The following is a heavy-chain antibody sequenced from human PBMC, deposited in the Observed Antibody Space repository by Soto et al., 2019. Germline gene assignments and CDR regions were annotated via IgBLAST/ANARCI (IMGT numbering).Heavy chain of an antibody. CDR1: GFPFSSYA. Sequence: EVQLLASGGGLAQPGGSLRLSCAASGFPFSSYAMSWVRQAPGKGLEWVSGIGGSGGDTFYADSVKGRFTVSRDNAENTLSLELNSLRAEDTAIYYYARRSWRGRADYWGQGILVTVSS. CDR2: IGGSGGDT. D-gene: IGHD3-3*01. J-gene: IGHJ4*02. CDR3: ARRSWRGRADY. V-gene: IGHV3-23*01.